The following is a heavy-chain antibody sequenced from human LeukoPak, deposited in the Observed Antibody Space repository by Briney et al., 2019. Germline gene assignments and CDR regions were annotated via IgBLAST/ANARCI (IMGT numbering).Heavy chain of an antibody. CDR3: ARDSSGPGY. CDR1: GFTVSSNY. Sequence: GGSLRLSCAASGFTVSSNYMSWVRQAPGKGLEWVSVIYRDGGTYYADSVKGRFTISRDNSKNTLYLQMDSLRAEDTAVYYCARDSSGPGYWGQGTLVTVSS. CDR2: IYRDGGT. D-gene: IGHD1-26*01. V-gene: IGHV3-53*01. J-gene: IGHJ4*02.